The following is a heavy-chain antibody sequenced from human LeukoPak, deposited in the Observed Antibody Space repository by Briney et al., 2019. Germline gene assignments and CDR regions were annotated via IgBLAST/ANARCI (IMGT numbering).Heavy chain of an antibody. Sequence: GGSLRLSCAASGFTFSDWYMSWIRQAPGKSLEWVSYISGSSSSTNYADSVKGRFTISRDNARNSLFLQMNSLRGEDTAVYYCARGHYSMDVWGQGTTVTVSS. J-gene: IGHJ6*02. CDR2: ISGSSSST. CDR1: GFTFSDWY. CDR3: ARGHYSMDV. V-gene: IGHV3-11*06.